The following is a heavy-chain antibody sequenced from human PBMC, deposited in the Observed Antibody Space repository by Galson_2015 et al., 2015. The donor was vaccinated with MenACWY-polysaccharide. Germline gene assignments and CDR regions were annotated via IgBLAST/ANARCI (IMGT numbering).Heavy chain of an antibody. CDR1: GFTFDDYA. CDR3: AKDIGDYVWRNVAYYYYGMDV. V-gene: IGHV3-9*01. CDR2: ISWNSGSI. Sequence: SLRLSCAASGFTFDDYAMHWVRHAPGKGLEWVSGISWNSGSIGYADSVKGRFTISRDNAKNSLYLQMNSLRAEDTALYYCAKDIGDYVWRNVAYYYYGMDVWGQGTTVTVSS. J-gene: IGHJ6*02. D-gene: IGHD3-16*01.